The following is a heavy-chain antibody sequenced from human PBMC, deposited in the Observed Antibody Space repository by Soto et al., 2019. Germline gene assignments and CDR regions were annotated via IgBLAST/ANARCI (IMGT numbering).Heavy chain of an antibody. CDR3: TTDLWRISVLIGYTGYLNL. J-gene: IGHJ1*01. CDR2: IKSKSDGGTT. V-gene: IGHV3-15*01. D-gene: IGHD5-18*01. CDR1: GFTCSDAW. Sequence: PEVSLRRSCAVSGFTCSDAWMGWLRQTPGKGLDWVGRIKSKSDGGTTEYAAPVRGRFTISRDDSKNTLYLQMNSLKTEDTAVYYCTTDLWRISVLIGYTGYLNLWGQG.